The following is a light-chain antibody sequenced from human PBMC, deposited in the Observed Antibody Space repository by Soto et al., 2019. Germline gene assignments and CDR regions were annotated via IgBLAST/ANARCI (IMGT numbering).Light chain of an antibody. V-gene: IGKV3-20*01. Sequence: EIVLTQSPGTLSLSPGERATLSCRASQSVSSNYFAWYQQKPGQAPRLLIYGVSSRPTGIPDRFSGSGSGRDFTLTISGLEPEDFAVYYCQQYGSSPLISFGQGTRLEIK. J-gene: IGKJ5*01. CDR2: GVS. CDR1: QSVSSNY. CDR3: QQYGSSPLIS.